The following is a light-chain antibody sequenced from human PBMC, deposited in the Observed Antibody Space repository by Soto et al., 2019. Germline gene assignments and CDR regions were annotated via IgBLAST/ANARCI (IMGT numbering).Light chain of an antibody. Sequence: EIVLTQSPGTLSLSPGERATLSCRASQSISNDYLAWYQQKPGQAPRLLIHGAYSRAIGIPDRFSGGGSGTEFTLTISRLEPEDFAVYFCQHYGISVPITFGPGTKVDIK. CDR2: GAY. J-gene: IGKJ3*01. CDR1: QSISNDY. V-gene: IGKV3-20*01. CDR3: QHYGISVPIT.